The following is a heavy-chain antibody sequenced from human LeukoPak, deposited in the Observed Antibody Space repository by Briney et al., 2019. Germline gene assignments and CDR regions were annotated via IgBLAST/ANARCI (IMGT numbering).Heavy chain of an antibody. Sequence: GSLRLSCAASGLTFSTYAMSWIRQPPGKGLEWIGEINHSGSTNYNPSLKSRVTISVDTSKNQFSLKLSSVTAADTAVYYCARGLDGTTGSYNWFDPWGQGTLVTVSS. D-gene: IGHD1-7*01. CDR2: INHSGST. CDR1: GLTFSTYA. CDR3: ARGLDGTTGSYNWFDP. J-gene: IGHJ5*02. V-gene: IGHV4-34*01.